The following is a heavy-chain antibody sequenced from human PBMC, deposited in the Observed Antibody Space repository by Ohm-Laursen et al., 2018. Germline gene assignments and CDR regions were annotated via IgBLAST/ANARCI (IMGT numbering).Heavy chain of an antibody. Sequence: TLSLTCTASGGSISSYYWSWIRQPPGKGLEWIGYIYYSGSTNYNPSLKSRVTISVDTSKNQFSLKLSSVTAADTAVYYCAGELKRRAFDIWGQGTMVTVSS. CDR1: GGSISSYY. CDR3: AGELKRRAFDI. CDR2: IYYSGST. J-gene: IGHJ3*02. V-gene: IGHV4-59*01.